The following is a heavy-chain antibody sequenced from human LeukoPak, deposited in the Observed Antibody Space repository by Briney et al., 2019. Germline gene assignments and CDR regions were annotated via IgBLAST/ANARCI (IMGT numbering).Heavy chain of an antibody. CDR2: IIPIFGTA. D-gene: IGHD2-8*02. V-gene: IGHV1-69*01. Sequence: SVKVSCKASGDTFSSYAIRWVRQAPGQGLEGVGGIIPIFGTANYAQKFQGRVTITADESTSTAYMELSSLRSEDTAVYYCARASTGPYDYWGQGTLVTVSS. CDR1: GDTFSSYA. CDR3: ARASTGPYDY. J-gene: IGHJ4*02.